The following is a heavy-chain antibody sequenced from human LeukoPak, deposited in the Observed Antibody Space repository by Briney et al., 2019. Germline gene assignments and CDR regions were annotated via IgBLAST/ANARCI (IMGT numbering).Heavy chain of an antibody. Sequence: PGGSLRLSCAASGFTFSSYAMSWVRQAPGKGLEWVSGINDGGDSTYYADSVKGRFTISRGNSKNTLYLQMNSLRAEDTAVYYCASAGTRISFDYWGQGTLVTVSS. CDR2: INDGGDST. J-gene: IGHJ4*02. D-gene: IGHD6-13*01. V-gene: IGHV3-23*01. CDR1: GFTFSSYA. CDR3: ASAGTRISFDY.